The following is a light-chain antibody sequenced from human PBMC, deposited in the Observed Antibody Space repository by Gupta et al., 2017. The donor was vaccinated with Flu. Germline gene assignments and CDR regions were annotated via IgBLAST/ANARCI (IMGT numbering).Light chain of an antibody. CDR2: WKN. V-gene: IGLV1-47*01. CDR3: AAWDDSISGSGV. J-gene: IGLJ3*02. CDR1: SCNIGTNN. Sequence: VTISCSGSSCNIGTNNYDCYHQHPGTDPHLLIYWKNHRPSAGPARFSGSKSCTSASLVTSGRRSEEDADYYCAAWDDSISGSGVFGGGTKVTGL.